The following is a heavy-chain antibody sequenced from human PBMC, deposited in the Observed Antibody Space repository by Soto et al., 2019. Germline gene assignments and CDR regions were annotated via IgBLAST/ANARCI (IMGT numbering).Heavy chain of an antibody. CDR2: ISGSGGST. CDR1: GFTFSSYA. D-gene: IGHD2-15*01. Sequence: EVQLLESGGGLVQPGGSLRLSCAASGFTFSSYAMSWVRQAPGKGLEWVSAISGSGGSTYYADSVKGRFTISRDNSKNTLYLQMNSLRDEDTAVYYCAKAPSVYYVVVVLLDYWGQGTLVTVSS. J-gene: IGHJ4*02. V-gene: IGHV3-23*01. CDR3: AKAPSVYYVVVVLLDY.